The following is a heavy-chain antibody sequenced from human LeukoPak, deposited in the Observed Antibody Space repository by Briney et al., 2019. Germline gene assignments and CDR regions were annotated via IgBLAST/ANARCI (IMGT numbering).Heavy chain of an antibody. J-gene: IGHJ4*02. V-gene: IGHV3-30*03. Sequence: GSLRLSCAASGFTFSSYGMHWVRQAPGKGLEWVAVISYDGSNKYYADSVKGRFTISRDNSKNTLYLQMNSLRAEGTAVYYCARGEVEMATIPYLDYWGQGTLVTVSS. D-gene: IGHD5-24*01. CDR3: ARGEVEMATIPYLDY. CDR2: ISYDGSNK. CDR1: GFTFSSYG.